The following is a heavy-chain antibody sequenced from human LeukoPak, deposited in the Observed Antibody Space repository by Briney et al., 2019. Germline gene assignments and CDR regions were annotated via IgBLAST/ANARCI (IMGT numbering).Heavy chain of an antibody. CDR2: ISSSSSYI. J-gene: IGHJ4*02. V-gene: IGHV3-21*01. CDR1: GFTFSSYS. Sequence: GGSLRLSCAASGFTFSSYSMNWVRQAPGKGLEWVSSISSSSSYIYYADSVKGRFTISRDNAKNTLYLQMNSLRAEDTAVYYCARGTRGIVLAGEFFDYWGQGTLVTVSS. CDR3: ARGTRGIVLAGEFFDY. D-gene: IGHD6-19*01.